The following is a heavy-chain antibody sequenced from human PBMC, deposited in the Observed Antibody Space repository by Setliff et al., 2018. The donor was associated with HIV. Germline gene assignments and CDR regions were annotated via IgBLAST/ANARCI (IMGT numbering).Heavy chain of an antibody. V-gene: IGHV1-46*01. J-gene: IGHJ4*02. D-gene: IGHD1-26*01. CDR2: IIPSDEST. Sequence: ASVKVSCKASGYTFTGYYMHWVRQAPGQGLEWMGRIIPSDESTIFAQKFQGRLTMTRDTSTSTMYMELRSLRTDDTAVYYCAKDGGHWDLDYWGQGTLVTVSS. CDR1: GYTFTGYY. CDR3: AKDGGHWDLDY.